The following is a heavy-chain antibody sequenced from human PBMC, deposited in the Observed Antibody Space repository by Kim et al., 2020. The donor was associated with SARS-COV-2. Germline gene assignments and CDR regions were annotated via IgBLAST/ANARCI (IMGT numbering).Heavy chain of an antibody. CDR2: ISGTGTIT. CDR1: GFTLSLYS. D-gene: IGHD2-15*01. Sequence: GGSLRLSCATSGFTLSLYSMNWVRQSPGKGMEWVSHISGTGTITKHADSVRGRFTISRDNAKNSLFLQMNGLRAEDTAVYYCVRENYWAFVIWGQGTMVTVSS. J-gene: IGHJ3*02. CDR3: VRENYWAFVI. V-gene: IGHV3-48*04.